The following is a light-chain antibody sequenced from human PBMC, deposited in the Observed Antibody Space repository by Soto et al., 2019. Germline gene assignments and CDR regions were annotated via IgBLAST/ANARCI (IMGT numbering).Light chain of an antibody. J-gene: IGKJ5*01. CDR2: DAS. CDR1: QDISNY. CDR3: QQYGTLRIT. Sequence: DIQITQSPSSLSAYVGDRVTXXCPASQDISNYLNWYQHKPGEAPKLXIYDASNLEIGVSSRFSGSGAGTDFTFTINSLQPEDIATYYCQQYGTLRITFGQGTRLEIK. V-gene: IGKV1-33*01.